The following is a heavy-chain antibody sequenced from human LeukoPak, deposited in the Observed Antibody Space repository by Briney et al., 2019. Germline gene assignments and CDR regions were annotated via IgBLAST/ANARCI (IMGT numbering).Heavy chain of an antibody. J-gene: IGHJ4*02. D-gene: IGHD6-19*01. CDR3: ARHVEIAVAGPIDY. Sequence: PSETLSLTCTVSGGSISSSRDYWGRIRQPPGKGLEWIGSIYYSGSTYYNPSLKSRVTISVDTTKNQFSLKLSSVTAADTAVYYRARHVEIAVAGPIDYWGQGTLVTVSS. CDR2: IYYSGST. CDR1: GGSISSSRDY. V-gene: IGHV4-39*01.